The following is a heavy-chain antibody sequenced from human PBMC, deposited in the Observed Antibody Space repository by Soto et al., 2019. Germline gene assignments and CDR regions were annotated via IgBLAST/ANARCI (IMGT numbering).Heavy chain of an antibody. CDR1: GFTFSNAW. V-gene: IGHV3-15*01. D-gene: IGHD1-7*01. Sequence: EVQLVESGGGLVKPGGSLRLSCAASGFTFSNAWMSWVRQAPGKGLEWVGRIKSKTDGGTTDYAAPVKGRFTISRDDSKNTLYLQMNSLKTEDTAVYYCTTEYNRNYGAFDIWGQGTMVTVSS. CDR2: IKSKTDGGTT. J-gene: IGHJ3*02. CDR3: TTEYNRNYGAFDI.